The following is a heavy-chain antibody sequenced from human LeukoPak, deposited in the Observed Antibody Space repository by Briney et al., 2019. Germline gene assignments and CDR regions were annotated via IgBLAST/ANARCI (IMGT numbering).Heavy chain of an antibody. V-gene: IGHV4-30-2*01. D-gene: IGHD2-15*01. CDR1: GGSISSGGYS. CDR2: IYHSGST. CDR3: ARGTSAGWPTRHHNWFDP. Sequence: PSETLSLTCAVSGGSISSGGYSWSWIRQPPGKGLEWIGYIYHSGSTYYNPSLKSRVTISVDRSKNQFSLKLSSVTAADTAVYYCARGTSAGWPTRHHNWFDPWGQGTLVTVSS. J-gene: IGHJ5*02.